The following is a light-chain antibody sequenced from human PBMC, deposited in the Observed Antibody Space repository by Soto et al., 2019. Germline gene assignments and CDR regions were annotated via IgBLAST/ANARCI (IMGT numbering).Light chain of an antibody. CDR3: QKFNTAPLT. Sequence: DIQMTQSPSSLSASVGDRVTITCRASQDISVYLAWYQQKPGKGPKLLIYSASTLQSGVPSRFSGSGSGTDFTLTISSLQPEDAATYYGQKFNTAPLTFGQGTRLEIK. CDR1: QDISVY. J-gene: IGKJ5*01. V-gene: IGKV1-27*01. CDR2: SAS.